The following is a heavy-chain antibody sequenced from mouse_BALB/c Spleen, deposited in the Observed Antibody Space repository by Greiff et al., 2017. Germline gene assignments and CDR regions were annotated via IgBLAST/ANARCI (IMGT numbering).Heavy chain of an antibody. CDR3: ARHGGMDY. CDR1: GFTFSSYT. Sequence: DVMLVESGGGLVQPGGSLKLSCAASGFTFSSYTMSWVRQTPEKRLEWVAYISNGGGSTYYPDTVKGRFTISRDNAKNTLYLQMSSLKSEDTAMYYCARHGGMDYWGQGTTLTVSS. J-gene: IGHJ2*01. V-gene: IGHV5-12-2*01. CDR2: ISNGGGST.